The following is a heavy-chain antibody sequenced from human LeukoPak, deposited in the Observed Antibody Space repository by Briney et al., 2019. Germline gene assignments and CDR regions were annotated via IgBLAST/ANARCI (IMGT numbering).Heavy chain of an antibody. CDR2: INHSGST. Sequence: SETLSLTCAVYGGSFSGYYWSWIRQPPGKGLEWIGEINHSGSTNYNPSLKSRVTISVDTSKNQFSLNLNSVTAADTAVYYCARARRDSGFYKVDYWGQGTLVTVSS. V-gene: IGHV4-34*01. CDR1: GGSFSGYY. J-gene: IGHJ4*02. CDR3: ARARRDSGFYKVDY. D-gene: IGHD3-3*01.